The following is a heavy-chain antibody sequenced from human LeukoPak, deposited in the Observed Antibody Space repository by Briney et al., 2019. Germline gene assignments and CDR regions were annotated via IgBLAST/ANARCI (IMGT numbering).Heavy chain of an antibody. CDR2: INHSGST. CDR1: DGSFSGYY. Sequence: PSETLSLTCAVHDGSFSGYYWSWIRQPPGKGLDWIGEINHSGSTNYNPSLKSRATISVDTSKNQFSLKLSSVTAADTAVYYCARGRGILTRDYGYWGQGTLVTVSS. J-gene: IGHJ4*02. D-gene: IGHD3-9*01. CDR3: ARGRGILTRDYGY. V-gene: IGHV4-34*01.